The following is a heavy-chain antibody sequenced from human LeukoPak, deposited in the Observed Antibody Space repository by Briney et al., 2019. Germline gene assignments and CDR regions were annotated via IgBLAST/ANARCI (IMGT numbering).Heavy chain of an antibody. J-gene: IGHJ4*02. CDR3: ARDRESGSYGCPGGY. CDR1: GFTFSDYY. CDR2: ISSSGSTI. D-gene: IGHD1-26*01. Sequence: PGGSLRLSCAASGFTFSDYYMSWIRQAPGKGLEWVSYISSSGSTIYYADSVKGRFTISRDNAKNSLYLQMNSLRAEDTAVYYCARDRESGSYGCPGGYWGQGTLVTVSS. V-gene: IGHV3-11*01.